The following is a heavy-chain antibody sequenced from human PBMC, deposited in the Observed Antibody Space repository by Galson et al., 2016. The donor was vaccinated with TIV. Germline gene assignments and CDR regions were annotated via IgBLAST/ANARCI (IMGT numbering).Heavy chain of an antibody. J-gene: IGHJ4*02. Sequence: SVKVSCKASGYTFTSYDINWVRQATGQGLEWMGWMNPNSGYTGYAQKFRGRVTMTRNTSERTAYMELSSLTSEDTAVYYCARSGDYGDYWGQGTLVTVSS. CDR1: GYTFTSYD. V-gene: IGHV1-8*02. CDR3: ARSGDYGDY. CDR2: MNPNSGYT. D-gene: IGHD4-17*01.